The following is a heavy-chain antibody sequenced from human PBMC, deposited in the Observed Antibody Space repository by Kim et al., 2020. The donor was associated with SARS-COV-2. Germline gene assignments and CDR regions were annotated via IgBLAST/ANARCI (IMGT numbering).Heavy chain of an antibody. CDR1: GGSFSGYY. D-gene: IGHD6-13*01. CDR2: INHSGST. CDR3: ARWGEGGSSWYFSPSYYFDY. V-gene: IGHV4-34*01. Sequence: SETLSLTCAVYGGSFSGYYWSWIRQPPGKGLEWIGEINHSGSTNYNPSLKSRVTISVDTSKNQFSLKLSSVTAADTAVYYCARWGEGGSSWYFSPSYYFDYWGQGTLVTVSS. J-gene: IGHJ4*02.